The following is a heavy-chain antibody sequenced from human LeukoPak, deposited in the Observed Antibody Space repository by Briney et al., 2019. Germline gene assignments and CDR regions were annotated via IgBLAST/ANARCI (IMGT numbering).Heavy chain of an antibody. CDR2: IYHSGST. J-gene: IGHJ4*02. CDR3: ARTGYSSSWHY. CDR1: GYSISSGYY. Sequence: SETLSLTCAVSGYSISSGYYWGWIRQPPGKGLEWIGSIYHSGSTYYNPSLKSRVAISVDTSKKQLSLKLSSVTAADTAVYYCARTGYSSSWHYWGQGTLVIVSS. V-gene: IGHV4-38-2*01. D-gene: IGHD6-13*01.